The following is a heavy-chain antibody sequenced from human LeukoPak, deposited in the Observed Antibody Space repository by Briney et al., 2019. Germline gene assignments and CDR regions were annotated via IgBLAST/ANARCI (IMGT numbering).Heavy chain of an antibody. CDR2: IYYSGST. J-gene: IGHJ6*03. CDR3: TRGSIAYYYMDV. D-gene: IGHD3-22*01. Sequence: LETLSLTCTVSGVSISSSNSYWGWIRQPPGKGLEWIGSIYYSGSTNYNPSLKSRVTISVDTSKNQFSLKLSSVTAADTAVYYCTRGSIAYYYMDVWGKGTTVTISS. CDR1: GVSISSSNSY. V-gene: IGHV4-39*07.